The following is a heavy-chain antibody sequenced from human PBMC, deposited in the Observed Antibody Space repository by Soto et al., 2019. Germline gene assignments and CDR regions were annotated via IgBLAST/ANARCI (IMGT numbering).Heavy chain of an antibody. V-gene: IGHV1-18*01. CDR2: ISAYNGNT. CDR3: ATHDSGWSHDAFDI. Sequence: ASVKDSCKASGYSFTRYGISWVRQAPGQGHEWMGWISAYNGNTNYAQKLQGRVTMTTDTSTSTAYMELRSLRSDDTAVYYCATHDSGWSHDAFDIWGQGTMITVSS. CDR1: GYSFTRYG. J-gene: IGHJ3*02. D-gene: IGHD6-19*01.